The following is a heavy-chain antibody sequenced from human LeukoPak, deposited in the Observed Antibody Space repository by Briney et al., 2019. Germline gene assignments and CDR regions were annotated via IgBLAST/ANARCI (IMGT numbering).Heavy chain of an antibody. Sequence: GASVKVSCKASGYTFTSYAMNWVRQAPGQGLEWMGWINTNTGNPTYAQGFTGRFVFSLDTSVSTAYLQISSLKAEDTAVYYCASPSISGGWPYYYYYYMDVWGKGTTVTVSS. D-gene: IGHD6-19*01. CDR1: GYTFTSYA. CDR3: ASPSISGGWPYYYYYYMDV. V-gene: IGHV7-4-1*02. J-gene: IGHJ6*03. CDR2: INTNTGNP.